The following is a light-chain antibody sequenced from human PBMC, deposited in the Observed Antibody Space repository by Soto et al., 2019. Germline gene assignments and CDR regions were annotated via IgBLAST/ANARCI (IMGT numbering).Light chain of an antibody. Sequence: QPVLTQPRSVSESPGQSVTISCTGTSSDVGGYDYLSWYQQHPGKAPKLLIYGVSERPSGVPDRFSGSKSGSTASLTISGLQAEDEADYYCCSYSDTYTYVFGTGTKVTVL. J-gene: IGLJ1*01. V-gene: IGLV2-11*01. CDR1: SSDVGGYDY. CDR2: GVS. CDR3: CSYSDTYTYV.